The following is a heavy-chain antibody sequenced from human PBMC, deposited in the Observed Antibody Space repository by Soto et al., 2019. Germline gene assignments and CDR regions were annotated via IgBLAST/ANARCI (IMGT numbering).Heavy chain of an antibody. D-gene: IGHD3-3*01. CDR1: GGTFSSYA. CDR2: IIPIFGTA. J-gene: IGHJ6*02. V-gene: IGHV1-69*06. Sequence: SVKVSCKASGGTFSSYAISWERQAPGQGLEWMGGIIPIFGTANYAQKFQGRATITADKSTSTAYMELSSLRSEDTAVYYCASPTHTIFGVVITYGLYGMDVWGQGTTVTVS. CDR3: ASPTHTIFGVVITYGLYGMDV.